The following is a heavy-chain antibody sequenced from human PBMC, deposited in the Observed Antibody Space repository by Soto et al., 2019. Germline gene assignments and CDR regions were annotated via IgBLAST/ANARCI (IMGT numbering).Heavy chain of an antibody. D-gene: IGHD6-13*01. Sequence: EVLLVQSGAEVKRAGESLKISCKGSGYTFTDFWIGWVRHMPWKGLEWMGIIYPGDSDTRYSPSFQGQVTISADKSISTAFLQWTSLQAADTAIYYCARHVAAAGSSDDAFDIWGRGTMVTVSS. CDR3: ARHVAAAGSSDDAFDI. CDR2: IYPGDSDT. CDR1: GYTFTDFW. V-gene: IGHV5-51*01. J-gene: IGHJ3*02.